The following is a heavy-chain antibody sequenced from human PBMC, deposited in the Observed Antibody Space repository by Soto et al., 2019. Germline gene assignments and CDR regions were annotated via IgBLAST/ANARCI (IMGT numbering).Heavy chain of an antibody. Sequence: QVQLVPSGAEVKKPGASVTVSCKVSGYTLTELSMHWVRQAPGKGPEWMGGFDPEDSETIYAQKFQGRVTMTEDTSTDTAYMELSSLRSEDTAVYYCATGPVADAPGHFDLLLFPGLRFDYWGQGTLVTVSS. CDR2: FDPEDSET. CDR1: GYTLTELS. V-gene: IGHV1-24*01. D-gene: IGHD3-9*01. J-gene: IGHJ4*02. CDR3: ATGPVADAPGHFDLLLFPGLRFDY.